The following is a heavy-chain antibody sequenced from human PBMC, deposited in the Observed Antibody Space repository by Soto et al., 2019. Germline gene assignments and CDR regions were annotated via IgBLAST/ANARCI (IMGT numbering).Heavy chain of an antibody. CDR3: ARDDYGMDV. V-gene: IGHV3-33*01. CDR2: IWFDGRDK. J-gene: IGHJ6*02. CDR1: GFAFSNYH. Sequence: QEQLVESGGGVVQPGRSLRLSCAASGFAFSNYHIHWVRQAPDKGLEWVAVIWFDGRDKYYADSVKGRFTISRDNSKNTLYLQMNSLRAEDTAVYYCARDDYGMDVWGQGTMVTVSS.